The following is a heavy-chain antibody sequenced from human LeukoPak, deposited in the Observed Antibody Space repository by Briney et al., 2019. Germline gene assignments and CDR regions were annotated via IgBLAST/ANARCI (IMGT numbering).Heavy chain of an antibody. J-gene: IGHJ4*02. CDR3: ARSTTVTPDLDY. Sequence: KPSETLPLTCTVSGGSISRSGYFWGWIRQPPGKGLEWIGSIYYSGNTYYNPSLKSQVTMSVDTSKNQFSLKLSSVTAADTAVYYCARSTTVTPDLDYWGQGTLVTVSS. D-gene: IGHD4-17*01. CDR1: GGSISRSGYF. V-gene: IGHV4-39*01. CDR2: IYYSGNT.